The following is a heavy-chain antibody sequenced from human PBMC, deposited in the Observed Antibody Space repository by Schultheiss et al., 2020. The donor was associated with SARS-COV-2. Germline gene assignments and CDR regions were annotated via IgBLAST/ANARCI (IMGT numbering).Heavy chain of an antibody. CDR1: GGSISSSSYY. J-gene: IGHJ2*01. D-gene: IGHD6-13*01. V-gene: IGHV4-39*01. CDR3: ARIRQQLVNGGYFDL. CDR2: IYYSGST. Sequence: SETLSLTCTVSGGSISSSSYYWGWIRQPPGKGLEWIGSIYYSGSTYYNPSLKSRVTISVDTSKNQFSLKLSSVTAADTAVYYCARIRQQLVNGGYFDLWGRGTLVTVSS.